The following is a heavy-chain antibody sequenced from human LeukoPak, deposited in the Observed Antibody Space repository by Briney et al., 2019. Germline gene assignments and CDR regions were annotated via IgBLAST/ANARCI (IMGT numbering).Heavy chain of an antibody. Sequence: ASVKVSCKASGYTFIDYYMHWVRQAPGQPLEWMGWINPKSGGTNYAQKFQGRVTMTWDTSINTAYMELSRLRSDDTAVYYCARGRTLVRGIIIRGDYWGQGTLVTVSS. CDR2: INPKSGGT. CDR3: ARGRTLVRGIIIRGDY. CDR1: GYTFIDYY. J-gene: IGHJ4*02. V-gene: IGHV1-2*02. D-gene: IGHD3-10*01.